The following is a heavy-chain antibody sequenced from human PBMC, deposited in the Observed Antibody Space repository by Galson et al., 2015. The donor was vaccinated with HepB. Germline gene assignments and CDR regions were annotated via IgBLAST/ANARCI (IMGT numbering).Heavy chain of an antibody. CDR1: RFTFSSYA. CDR3: ARTDSSGWYQDAFDI. CDR2: MSYDGSKI. J-gene: IGHJ3*02. Sequence: SLRLSCAASRFTFSSYAMNWVRQAPGKGLEWVAVMSYDGSKIHYADSVKGRVTISRDNSKNTLFLQMNSLRGEDTAVYYCARTDSSGWYQDAFDIWGQGTMVTVSS. V-gene: IGHV3-30*04. D-gene: IGHD6-19*01.